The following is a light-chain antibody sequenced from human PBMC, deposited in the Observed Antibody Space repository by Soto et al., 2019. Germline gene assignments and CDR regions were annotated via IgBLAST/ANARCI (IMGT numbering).Light chain of an antibody. J-gene: IGLJ1*01. CDR3: SSHTTSNTRV. CDR2: EVS. CDR1: SSDVGAYDF. V-gene: IGLV2-14*03. Sequence: QSVLTQPASVSGSPGQSIAISCTGTSSDVGAYDFVSWYQQHPDKAPKLLICEVSNRPSGVSDRFSGSKSVNTATLTISGRQAEDEADYYCSSHTTSNTRVFGTGTKLTVL.